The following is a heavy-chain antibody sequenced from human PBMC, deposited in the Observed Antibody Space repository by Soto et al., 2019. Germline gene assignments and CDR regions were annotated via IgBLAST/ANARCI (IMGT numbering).Heavy chain of an antibody. J-gene: IGHJ6*02. D-gene: IGHD3-22*01. CDR3: TTEVYYYDSSGYYSSDGMDV. V-gene: IGHV3-15*07. CDR1: GFTFSNAW. CDR2: IKSKTDGGTT. Sequence: GWSLRLSCAASGFTFSNAWMNWVRQAPGKGLEWVGRIKSKTDGGTTDYAAPAKGRFTISRDDSKNTLYLQMNSLKTEDTAVYYCTTEVYYYDSSGYYSSDGMDVWGQGTTVTVSS.